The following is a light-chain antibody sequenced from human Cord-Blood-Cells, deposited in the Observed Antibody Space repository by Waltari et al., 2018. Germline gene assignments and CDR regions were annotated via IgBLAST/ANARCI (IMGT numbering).Light chain of an antibody. J-gene: IGLJ2*01. CDR1: SSDVGGYNY. CDR3: CSYAGSYTFVV. CDR2: DVS. V-gene: IGLV2-11*01. Sequence: QSALTQPRSVSGSPGQSVTISCTGTSSDVGGYNYVSWYQQHPGKAPNLMIYDVSKRPSGFPDRFSGSKSGNTASLTISGLQAEDEADYYCCSYAGSYTFVVFGGGTKLTVL.